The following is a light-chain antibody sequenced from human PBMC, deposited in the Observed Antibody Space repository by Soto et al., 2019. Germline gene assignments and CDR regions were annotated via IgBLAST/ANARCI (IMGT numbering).Light chain of an antibody. CDR2: GAS. J-gene: IGKJ5*01. CDR1: QSVSSY. V-gene: IGKV3-15*01. Sequence: EIVMTQSPATLSVSPGERVTLSCRASQSVSSYLAWYQHKPGQPPRLLIYGASTRATNIPARFSGSGSGTAFTLTISNLQPEDFAVYFCQQCSDWPLFTFGQGTRLEIK. CDR3: QQCSDWPLFT.